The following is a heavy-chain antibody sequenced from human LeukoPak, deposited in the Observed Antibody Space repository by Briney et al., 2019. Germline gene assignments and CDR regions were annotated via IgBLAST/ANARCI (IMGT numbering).Heavy chain of an antibody. J-gene: IGHJ5*02. CDR2: INPNSGGT. Sequence: ASVKVSCKASGYTFTGYYMHWVRQAPGQGLEWMGWINPNSGGTNYAQKFQGRVTMTRDTSISTAYMELSSLRSEDTAVYYCARGQHSMYGDYGALDPWGQGTLVTVSS. CDR1: GYTFTGYY. D-gene: IGHD4-17*01. CDR3: ARGQHSMYGDYGALDP. V-gene: IGHV1-2*02.